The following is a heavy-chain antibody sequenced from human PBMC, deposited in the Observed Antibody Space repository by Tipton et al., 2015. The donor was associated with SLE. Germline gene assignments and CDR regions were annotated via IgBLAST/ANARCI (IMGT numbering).Heavy chain of an antibody. CDR3: ARRDTNYGRNWFDP. CDR2: ITNNGNT. Sequence: LRLSCTVSGGSISGSNYYWDWIRQPPGKGPEWIGRITNNGNTYYIPSLQSRVPMSVDTSKNHFSLKLSSVTAADTAVYYCARRDTNYGRNWFDPWGQGTLVTVSS. CDR1: GGSISGSNYY. D-gene: IGHD2-8*01. J-gene: IGHJ5*02. V-gene: IGHV4-39*02.